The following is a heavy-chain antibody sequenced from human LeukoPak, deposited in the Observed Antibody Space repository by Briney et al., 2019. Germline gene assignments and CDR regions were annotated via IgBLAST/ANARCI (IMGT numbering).Heavy chain of an antibody. CDR2: IKSKTDGGTT. Sequence: GGSLRLSCAASGFTFSNAWMNWVRQAPGKGLEWVGRIKSKTDGGTTDYAAPVKGRFAISRDDSKNTLYLQMNSLKTEDTAVYYCTTADGDYVTFDIWGQGTMVTVSS. J-gene: IGHJ3*02. CDR1: GFTFSNAW. CDR3: TTADGDYVTFDI. D-gene: IGHD4-17*01. V-gene: IGHV3-15*07.